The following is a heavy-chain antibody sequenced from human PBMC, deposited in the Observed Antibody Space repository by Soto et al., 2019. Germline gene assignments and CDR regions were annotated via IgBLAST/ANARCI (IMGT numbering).Heavy chain of an antibody. CDR1: GYTFTGYY. CDR2: INPNSGGT. Sequence: ASVKVSCKASGYTFTGYYMHWVRQAPGQGLEWMGWINPNSGGTNYAQKFQGRVTMTRDTSISTAYMELSRLRSDDTAVYYCARRYSSSWLDAFDIWGQGTMVTFSS. V-gene: IGHV1-2*02. J-gene: IGHJ3*02. D-gene: IGHD6-13*01. CDR3: ARRYSSSWLDAFDI.